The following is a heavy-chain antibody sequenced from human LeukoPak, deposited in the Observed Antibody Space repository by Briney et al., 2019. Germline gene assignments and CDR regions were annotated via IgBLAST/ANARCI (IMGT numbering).Heavy chain of an antibody. V-gene: IGHV3-30*02. CDR2: IRYDGSNK. Sequence: PGGSLRLSCAASGFTFSSYGMHWVRQAPGKGLEWVAFIRYDGSNKYYADSVKGRFTISRDNSKNTLYLHVNSLRPEDTAVYYCAKDSAYYYDSSGENWFDPWGQGTLVTVSS. D-gene: IGHD3-22*01. CDR1: GFTFSSYG. CDR3: AKDSAYYYDSSGENWFDP. J-gene: IGHJ5*02.